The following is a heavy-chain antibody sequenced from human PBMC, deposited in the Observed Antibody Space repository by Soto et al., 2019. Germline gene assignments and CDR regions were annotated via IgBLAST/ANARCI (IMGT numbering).Heavy chain of an antibody. CDR3: GTGSAFDI. Sequence: EVQLVESGGGLVKPGGSLRLSCAASGFTFSNSYMSWVRQTSWKGLEWVGRIKRKSDGETTDYAVPVKGRFTISRDDAKSTVYLQMNSLKTEDTAMYYCGTGSAFDIWGQGTMVTVSS. J-gene: IGHJ3*02. CDR1: GFTFSNSY. CDR2: IKRKSDGETT. V-gene: IGHV3-15*01. D-gene: IGHD7-27*01.